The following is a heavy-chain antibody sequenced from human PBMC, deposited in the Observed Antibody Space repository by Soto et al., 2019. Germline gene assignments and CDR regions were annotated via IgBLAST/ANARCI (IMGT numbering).Heavy chain of an antibody. J-gene: IGHJ5*02. Sequence: EVQLVESGGGLVQPGGSLRLSCSASGFTFSSYNMNWVRQAPGKGLEWDSYISSSSTTKYYADSVKGRFTISRNNAKNSLYLQMNSLRDEDTAVYYCARPSSGWQNWCDRWGQGTLVTVSS. CDR1: GFTFSSYN. D-gene: IGHD6-19*01. V-gene: IGHV3-48*02. CDR2: ISSSSTTK. CDR3: ARPSSGWQNWCDR.